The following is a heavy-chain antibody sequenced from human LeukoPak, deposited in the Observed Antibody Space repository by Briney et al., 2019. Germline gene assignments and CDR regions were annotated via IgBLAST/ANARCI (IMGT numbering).Heavy chain of an antibody. J-gene: IGHJ4*02. CDR3: ARTRYYYNSRSYGAPYYFDY. CDR1: GNSISSGDNY. CDR2: IYYSGST. Sequence: PSQTLSLTCTVSGNSISSGDNYWSWLRQPAGTGLEWIGSIYYSGSTYYNPSLKSRVTISVDTSKNQFSLKLSSVTAADTAVYYCARTRYYYNSRSYGAPYYFDYWGQGTLVTVSS. V-gene: IGHV4-30-2*03. D-gene: IGHD3-10*01.